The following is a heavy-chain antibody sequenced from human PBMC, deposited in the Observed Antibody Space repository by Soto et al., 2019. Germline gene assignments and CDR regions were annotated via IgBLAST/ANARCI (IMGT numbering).Heavy chain of an antibody. CDR2: INPSGGST. CDR3: ARERGGLNCYSSRPYVMYV. Sequence: ASVKVSCKASGYTFTSYYMHWVRQAPGQGLEWMGIINPSGGSTSYAQKFQGRVTMTRDTSTSTVYMELSSLRSEDTAVYYCARERGGLNCYSSRPYVMYVWGQGTTVTVSS. CDR1: GYTFTSYY. J-gene: IGHJ6*02. D-gene: IGHD2-21*01. V-gene: IGHV1-46*01.